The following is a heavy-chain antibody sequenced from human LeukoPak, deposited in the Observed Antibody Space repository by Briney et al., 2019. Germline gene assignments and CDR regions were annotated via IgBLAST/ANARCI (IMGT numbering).Heavy chain of an antibody. CDR3: ARLLSAGKYSGWYAEYFQH. CDR1: GYSFTSYW. J-gene: IGHJ1*01. Sequence: GESLKISCKGSGYSFTSYWIGWVRQMPGKGLEWMGIIYPGDSDTRYSPSFQGQVTISADKSISTAYLQWSSLKASDTAMYYCARLLSAGKYSGWYAEYFQHWGQGTLVTVSS. CDR2: IYPGDSDT. D-gene: IGHD6-19*01. V-gene: IGHV5-51*01.